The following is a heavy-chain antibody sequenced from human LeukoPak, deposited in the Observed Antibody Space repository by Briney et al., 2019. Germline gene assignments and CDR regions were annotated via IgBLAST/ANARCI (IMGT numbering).Heavy chain of an antibody. CDR3: VPTDSSGLD. D-gene: IGHD3-22*01. CDR2: TNTDGSST. CDR1: GFTFSHYW. V-gene: IGHV3-74*01. J-gene: IGHJ4*02. Sequence: PGGSLRLSCEASGFTFSHYWMHWGRQAPGKGVVWVSRTNTDGSSTNYVDSVKGRFTISRDNAKNTMYLQTNSLRAEDTAVYYCVPTDSSGLDWGQGTLVTVSS.